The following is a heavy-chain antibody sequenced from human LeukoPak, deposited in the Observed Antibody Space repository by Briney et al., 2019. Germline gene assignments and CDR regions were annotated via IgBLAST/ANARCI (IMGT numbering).Heavy chain of an antibody. Sequence: QAGGSLRLSCAASGFTFSSYSMNWVRQAPGKGLEWVSYISSSSSTIYYADSVKGRFTISRDNAKNSLYLQMNSLRDEDTAVYYCARDIEKQWLVRSYYYYGMDVWGQGTTVTVSS. CDR1: GFTFSSYS. CDR2: ISSSSSTI. J-gene: IGHJ6*02. D-gene: IGHD6-19*01. CDR3: ARDIEKQWLVRSYYYYGMDV. V-gene: IGHV3-48*02.